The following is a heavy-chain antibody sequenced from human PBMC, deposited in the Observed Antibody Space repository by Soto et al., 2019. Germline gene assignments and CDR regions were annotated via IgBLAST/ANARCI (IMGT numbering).Heavy chain of an antibody. Sequence: QVQLVQSGAEVKKPGASVKVSCKASGYTFTSYGISWVRQAPGQGLEWMGWISAYNGNTNYAQKLQGRVTMTTDTSMSTAYMELRSLRSDDTAVYYCARDRVTTTPTYYYYGMDVWGQGTTVTVSS. J-gene: IGHJ6*02. V-gene: IGHV1-18*01. D-gene: IGHD4-4*01. CDR2: ISAYNGNT. CDR1: GYTFTSYG. CDR3: ARDRVTTTPTYYYYGMDV.